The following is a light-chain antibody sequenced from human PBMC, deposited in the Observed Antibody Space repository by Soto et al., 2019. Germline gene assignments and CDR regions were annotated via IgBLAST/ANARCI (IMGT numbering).Light chain of an antibody. CDR1: QDIRKD. J-gene: IGKJ2*01. CDR2: GAS. CDR3: LQDYNYPFT. Sequence: AIQMTQSPSSLSASVGDRVTITCRASQDIRKDLAWYQQKPGKAPQILIYGASTLQTGVASRFSGSGSATDFTLTISSLQPEDSAAYNCLQDYNYPFTFGQGTKVDIK. V-gene: IGKV1-6*01.